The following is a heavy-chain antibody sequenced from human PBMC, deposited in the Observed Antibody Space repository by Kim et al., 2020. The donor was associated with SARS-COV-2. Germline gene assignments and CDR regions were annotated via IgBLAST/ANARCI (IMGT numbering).Heavy chain of an antibody. CDR3: ARDSYSSGYYDAFDV. CDR1: GFIYSDSY. D-gene: IGHD3-22*01. V-gene: IGHV3-11*01. Sequence: GGSLRLSCAASGFIYSDSYMNWIRQAPGKGLEWVSFISKSAETIYYADFVKGRFTISRDNAKKTLYLQMNSLSPEDAAVYYCARDSYSSGYYDAFDVWGQGTVVTVSS. J-gene: IGHJ3*01. CDR2: ISKSAETI.